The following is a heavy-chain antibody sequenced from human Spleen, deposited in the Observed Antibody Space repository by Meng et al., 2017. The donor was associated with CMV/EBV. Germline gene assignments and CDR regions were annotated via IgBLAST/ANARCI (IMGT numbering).Heavy chain of an antibody. V-gene: IGHV1-18*04. J-gene: IGHJ6*02. CDR2: INTYNGNT. CDR3: ARADVFAVARHDVVLVPSPPGYGMDV. CDR1: GYNFTNYY. Sequence: ASVKVSCKASGYNFTNYYIYWVRQAPGQGLEWMGWINTYNGNTNYAQKFQGRVTMTTDTSTSTAYMEVRSLRSEDTAVYYCARADVFAVARHDVVLVPSPPGYGMDVWGQGTTVTVSS. D-gene: IGHD2-2*01.